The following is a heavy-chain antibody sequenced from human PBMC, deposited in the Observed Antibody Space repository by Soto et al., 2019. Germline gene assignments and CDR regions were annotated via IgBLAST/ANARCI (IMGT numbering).Heavy chain of an antibody. Sequence: PSETLSLPCTVSCGSISSYYWSWIRQPPGKGLEWIGYIYYSGSTSYNPSLKSRVTISVDTSKNQFSLKLSSVTAADTAVYYCARSVDFWSGYSPNWFDPWGQGTLVTVSS. CDR3: ARSVDFWSGYSPNWFDP. CDR2: IYYSGST. D-gene: IGHD3-3*01. J-gene: IGHJ5*02. V-gene: IGHV4-59*01. CDR1: CGSISSYY.